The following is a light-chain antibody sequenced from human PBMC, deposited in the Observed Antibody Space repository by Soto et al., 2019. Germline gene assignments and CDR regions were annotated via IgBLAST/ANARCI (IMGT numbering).Light chain of an antibody. CDR1: QSVSKY. V-gene: IGKV3-11*01. J-gene: IGKJ2*01. CDR3: QQSYSTPRT. Sequence: EIVLTQSPATLSLSPGERATLSCRASQSVSKYLAWYQQKPGQAPRLLIYSASNRATGIPVRFTGSGSGTDFTLTISSLQPEDFATYYCQQSYSTPRTFGQGTTLENK. CDR2: SAS.